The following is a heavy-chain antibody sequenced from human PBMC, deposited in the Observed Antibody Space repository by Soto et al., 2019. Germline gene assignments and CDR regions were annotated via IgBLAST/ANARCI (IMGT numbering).Heavy chain of an antibody. Sequence: ASVKVSCKASGYTFTSYVMHWVRQAPGQRLEWMGWINTGNGNTKYSQKFQGRVTITRDTSASTAYMELSSLRSEDTAVYYCVRAYNSALAFWGQGTLVPVSS. D-gene: IGHD6-19*01. V-gene: IGHV1-3*04. CDR3: VRAYNSALAF. CDR1: GYTFTSYV. CDR2: INTGNGNT. J-gene: IGHJ4*02.